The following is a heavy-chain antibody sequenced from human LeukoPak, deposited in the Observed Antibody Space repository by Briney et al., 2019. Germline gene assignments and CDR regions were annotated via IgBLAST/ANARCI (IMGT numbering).Heavy chain of an antibody. CDR3: TRRPKEPGFWSGYVDS. V-gene: IGHV4-59*08. J-gene: IGHJ4*02. CDR2: IYYSGST. CDR1: GGSISSYY. D-gene: IGHD3-3*01. Sequence: SETLSLTCTVSGGSISSYYWSWIRQPPGKGLEWIGYIYYSGSTNYNPSLKSRVTISVDTSKNQFSLKLYSVTAADTAVYYCTRRPKEPGFWSGYVDSWGQGTLVTVSS.